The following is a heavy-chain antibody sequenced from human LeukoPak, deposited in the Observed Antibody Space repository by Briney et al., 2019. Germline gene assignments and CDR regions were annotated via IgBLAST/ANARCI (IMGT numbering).Heavy chain of an antibody. J-gene: IGHJ4*02. V-gene: IGHV4-59*08. Sequence: SETLSLTCTVSGGSFSTYYWSWIRQPPGKGLGWIGYIYSSGTTNYNPSLESRVTISLDTSKNQFSLKLRSVTAADTAVYYCARRKSGSYPDYFEYWGQGALVTVTS. D-gene: IGHD1-26*01. CDR3: ARRKSGSYPDYFEY. CDR1: GGSFSTYY. CDR2: IYSSGTT.